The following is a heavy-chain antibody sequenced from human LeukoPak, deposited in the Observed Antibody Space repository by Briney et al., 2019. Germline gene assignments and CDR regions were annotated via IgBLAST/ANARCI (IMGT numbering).Heavy chain of an antibody. CDR1: GFTFSSYS. D-gene: IGHD4/OR15-4a*01. CDR2: ISGSGGST. Sequence: QPGGSLRLSCAASGFTFSSYSMNWVRQAPGKGLEWVSAISGSGGSTYYADSVKGRFTISRDNSKNTLYLQMNSLRAEDTAVYYCAKGRGVRGDYGAFDIWGQGTMVTVSS. V-gene: IGHV3-23*01. CDR3: AKGRGVRGDYGAFDI. J-gene: IGHJ3*02.